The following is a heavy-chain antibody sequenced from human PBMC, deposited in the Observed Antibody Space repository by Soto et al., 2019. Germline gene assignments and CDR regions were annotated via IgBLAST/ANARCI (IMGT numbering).Heavy chain of an antibody. Sequence: QVQLVQSGAEVKKPGASVKVSCKASGYTFTSYGITWVRQAPGQGLEYMGWISAYNGNTNYAQKLQGRVTMTADTPTKKGYMELRSLRSEETAVYYCARYCSGGSCDSNTAFDIWGQGTMVTVSS. V-gene: IGHV1-18*01. J-gene: IGHJ3*02. D-gene: IGHD2-15*01. CDR3: ARYCSGGSCDSNTAFDI. CDR2: ISAYNGNT. CDR1: GYTFTSYG.